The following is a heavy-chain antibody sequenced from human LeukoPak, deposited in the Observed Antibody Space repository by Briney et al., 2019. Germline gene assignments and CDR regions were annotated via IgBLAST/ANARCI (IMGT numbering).Heavy chain of an antibody. CDR3: ARPGYSSSWYFYLGY. CDR2: INPNSGGT. CDR1: GYTFTGYY. J-gene: IGHJ4*02. V-gene: IGHV1-2*02. Sequence: ASVKVSCKASGYTFTGYYMHWVRQAPGQGLEWKGWINPNSGGTNYAQKFQGRVTMTRDTSISTAYMELSRLRSDDTAVYYCARPGYSSSWYFYLGYWGQGTLVTVSS. D-gene: IGHD6-13*01.